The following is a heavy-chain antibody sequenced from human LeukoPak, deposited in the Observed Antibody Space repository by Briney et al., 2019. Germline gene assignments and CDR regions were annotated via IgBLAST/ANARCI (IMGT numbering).Heavy chain of an antibody. D-gene: IGHD6-19*01. CDR2: IKQDGSEK. V-gene: IGHV3-7*01. CDR3: ARAVAENWFDP. CDR1: GFTFSSYW. Sequence: GGSPRLSCAASGFTFSSYWMSWVRQAPGKGLEWVANIKQDGSEKYYVDSVKGRFSISRDNAKNSLYLQMNSLRVEDTAVYYCARAVAENWFDPWGQGTLVTVSS. J-gene: IGHJ5*02.